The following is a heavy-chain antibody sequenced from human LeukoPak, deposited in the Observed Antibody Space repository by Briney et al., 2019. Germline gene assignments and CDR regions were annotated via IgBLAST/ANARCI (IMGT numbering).Heavy chain of an antibody. CDR1: GYTFTGYC. CDR3: ARNLWFGELTDYHYMDV. D-gene: IGHD3-10*01. Sequence: ASVKVSCKASGYTFTGYCMHWVRQAPGQGLEWMGWIYPNSGGTSYAQKFQGRVTMTRDTSINTAYMELSRLTSDDTAVYYCARNLWFGELTDYHYMDVWGKGTTVIVSS. CDR2: IYPNSGGT. J-gene: IGHJ6*03. V-gene: IGHV1-2*02.